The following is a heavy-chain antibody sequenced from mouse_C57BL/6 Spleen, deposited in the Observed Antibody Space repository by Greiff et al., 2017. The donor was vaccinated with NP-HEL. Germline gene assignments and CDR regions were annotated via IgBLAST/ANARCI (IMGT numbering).Heavy chain of an antibody. Sequence: VQLKQSGAELVRPGASVKLSCTASGFNIKDDYMHWVKQRPEQGLEWIGWIDPENGDTEYASKFQGKATITADTSSNTAYLQLSSLTSEDTAVYYSTTYITTVVAYYFDYWGQGTTLTVSS. CDR3: TTYITTVVAYYFDY. CDR2: IDPENGDT. CDR1: GFNIKDDY. D-gene: IGHD1-1*01. V-gene: IGHV14-4*01. J-gene: IGHJ2*01.